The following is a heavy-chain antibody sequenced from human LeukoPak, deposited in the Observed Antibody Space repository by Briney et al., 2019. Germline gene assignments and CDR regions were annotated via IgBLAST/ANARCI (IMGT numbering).Heavy chain of an antibody. CDR2: IYYSGST. V-gene: IGHV4-59*08. CDR3: ARQNTELDY. J-gene: IGHJ4*02. Sequence: SETLSLTCTVSGGSISSYYWSWIRQPPGKGLEWIGYIYYSGSTNYNPSLKSRVTISVDTSKNQFSLKLSSVTAADAAVYYCARQNTELDYWGQGTLVTVSS. CDR1: GGSISSYY. D-gene: IGHD2-2*02.